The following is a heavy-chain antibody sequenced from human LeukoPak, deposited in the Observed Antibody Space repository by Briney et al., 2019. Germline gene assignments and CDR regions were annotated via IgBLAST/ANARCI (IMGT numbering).Heavy chain of an antibody. D-gene: IGHD3-10*01. V-gene: IGHV3-20*04. CDR1: GFTFDDYG. Sequence: GGSLRLSCAASGFTFDDYGMSWVRQAPGKGLEWVSGINGNGGSTGYADSVKGRFSISRDNVKNSLYLQMNSLRAEDTALYYCARDSVPMVRGVPAHWFDPWGQGTLVTVSA. J-gene: IGHJ5*02. CDR3: ARDSVPMVRGVPAHWFDP. CDR2: INGNGGST.